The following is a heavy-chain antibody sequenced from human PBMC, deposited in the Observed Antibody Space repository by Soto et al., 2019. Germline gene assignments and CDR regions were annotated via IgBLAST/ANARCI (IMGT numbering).Heavy chain of an antibody. J-gene: IGHJ4*02. CDR2: IESNSDGGTR. D-gene: IGHD1-1*01. CDR3: ARTGDGHHDFLDY. V-gene: IGHV3-15*04. Sequence: VQLVESGGGWVKPGGSLRLSCAASGFTFSNARMAWVRQAPGKGLEWVGLIESNSDGGTRGYAEPVKGRFTISRDNAKNSLFLQMNSLRVDDTAVYYCARTGDGHHDFLDYWGQGALVSVSS. CDR1: GFTFSNAR.